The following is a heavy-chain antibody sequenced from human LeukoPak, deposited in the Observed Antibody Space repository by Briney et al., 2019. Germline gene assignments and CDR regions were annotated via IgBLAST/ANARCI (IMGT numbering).Heavy chain of an antibody. CDR3: APLTGDEHYFDP. J-gene: IGHJ4*02. CDR2: INPIFGGT. Sequence: ASVKVSCKASGYTFTDYYIHWVRQAPGQGLEWLGWINPIFGGTNYAQKFQGRVTMTMDTSISTAYMELSRLRSDDTAVYYCAPLTGDEHYFDPWGQGTLVSVSS. V-gene: IGHV1-2*02. CDR1: GYTFTDYY. D-gene: IGHD7-27*01.